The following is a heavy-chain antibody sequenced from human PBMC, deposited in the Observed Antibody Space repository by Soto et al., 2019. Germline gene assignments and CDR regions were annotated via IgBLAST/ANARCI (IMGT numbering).Heavy chain of an antibody. CDR3: ARSARKWVAARTLYFQH. D-gene: IGHD2-15*01. CDR1: GGSFSGYY. Sequence: QVQLQQWGAGLLKPSETLSLTCAVYGGSFSGYYWSWIRQPPGKGLEWIGEINHSGSTNYNPSLKSLVTISVDTSKNQFSLKLSSVTAADTAVYYCARSARKWVAARTLYFQHWGQGTLVTVSS. CDR2: INHSGST. J-gene: IGHJ1*01. V-gene: IGHV4-34*01.